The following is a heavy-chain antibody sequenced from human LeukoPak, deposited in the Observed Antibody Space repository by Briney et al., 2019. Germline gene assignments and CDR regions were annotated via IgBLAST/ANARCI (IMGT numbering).Heavy chain of an antibody. J-gene: IGHJ4*02. Sequence: PGVSLRLSCAASGFTFSSYGMHWVRQAQGKGLEWVAFIRYDGSNKYYADSVKGRFTISRDNSKNTLFLQMNSLRAEDTAVYYCAKDSHRGYSYGQHYYFDYWGQGTLVTVSS. V-gene: IGHV3-30*02. CDR3: AKDSHRGYSYGQHYYFDY. CDR1: GFTFSSYG. CDR2: IRYDGSNK. D-gene: IGHD5-18*01.